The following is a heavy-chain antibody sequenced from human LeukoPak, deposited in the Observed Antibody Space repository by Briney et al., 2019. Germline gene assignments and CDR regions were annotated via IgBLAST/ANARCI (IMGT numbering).Heavy chain of an antibody. CDR3: AKGGWFGALYYYFDH. J-gene: IGHJ4*02. CDR2: TYYKSKWYN. CDR1: GDSVSSNAAA. D-gene: IGHD3-10*01. Sequence: SQTLSLTCAISGDSVSSNAAAWTWIRQSPSRGLEWLGRTYYKSKWYNDYAESVRGRITINTDTSKNQFTLQLSSVTPDDTAVYYCAKGGWFGALYYYFDHWGQGTLVTVSS. V-gene: IGHV6-1*01.